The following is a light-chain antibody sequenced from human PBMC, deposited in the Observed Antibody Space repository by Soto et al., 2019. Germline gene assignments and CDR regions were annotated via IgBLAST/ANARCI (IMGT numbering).Light chain of an antibody. Sequence: DIQMTQSPSTLSASVGDRVTITCRASQSISSWLAWYQQELGRAPRLLIYKASTLASGVPSRFSGSGSGTEFTLTINSLQNDDFATYYCQQYHIYSGTFGQGTKVDIK. CDR1: QSISSW. CDR3: QQYHIYSGT. J-gene: IGKJ1*01. V-gene: IGKV1-5*03. CDR2: KAS.